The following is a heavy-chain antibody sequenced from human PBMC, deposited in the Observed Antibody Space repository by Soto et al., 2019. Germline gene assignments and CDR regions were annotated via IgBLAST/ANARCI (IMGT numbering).Heavy chain of an antibody. CDR1: GFTFDDYA. D-gene: IGHD6-19*01. J-gene: IGHJ4*02. Sequence: GGSLRLSCAASGFTFDDYAMHWGRQAPGKGLEWFSGISWNSGSIGYADSVKGRFTISRDNAKNSLYLQMNSLRAEDTALYYCSKDSSLAVAAYYFDYWGQGTLVTVSS. CDR2: ISWNSGSI. CDR3: SKDSSLAVAAYYFDY. V-gene: IGHV3-9*01.